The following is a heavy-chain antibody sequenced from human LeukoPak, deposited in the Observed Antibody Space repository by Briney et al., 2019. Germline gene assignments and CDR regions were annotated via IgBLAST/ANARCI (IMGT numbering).Heavy chain of an antibody. CDR3: AREEYCSSTSCYTEY. CDR1: GYTFTGYY. CDR2: INPNSGGT. V-gene: IGHV1-2*02. D-gene: IGHD2-2*02. J-gene: IGHJ4*02. Sequence: ASVKVSCKASGYTFTGYYMHWVRQAPGQRLEWMGWINPNSGGTNYAQKFQGRVTMTRDTSISTAYMELSRLRSDDTAVYYCAREEYCSSTSCYTEYWGQGTPVTVSS.